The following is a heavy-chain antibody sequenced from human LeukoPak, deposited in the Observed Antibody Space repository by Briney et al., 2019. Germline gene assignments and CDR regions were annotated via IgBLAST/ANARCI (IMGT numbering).Heavy chain of an antibody. CDR1: GGSIRSSY. CDR3: ARESYYDFWSGPTTYFDY. V-gene: IGHV4-4*07. J-gene: IGHJ4*02. Sequence: SETLSLTCTVSGGSIRSSYWSWIRDPAGKGLGWVGRIYTSGSTKYNPSLKSRVTISVDTSKNQFSLKLSSVTAADTAVYYCARESYYDFWSGPTTYFDYWGQGTLVTVSS. D-gene: IGHD3-3*01. CDR2: IYTSGST.